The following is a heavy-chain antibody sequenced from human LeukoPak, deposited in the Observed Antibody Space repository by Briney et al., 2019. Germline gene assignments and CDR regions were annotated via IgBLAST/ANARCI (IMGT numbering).Heavy chain of an antibody. CDR3: VSGGSYLTK. D-gene: IGHD3-10*01. CDR1: GGSISSY. V-gene: IGHV4-59*01. J-gene: IGHJ4*02. CDR2: ICFSGTT. Sequence: SETLSLTCTVSGGSISSYWSWIRQSPGKGLEWIGYICFSGTTNYNPSLKSRLTITIDTSRNQFSLKLSSVTAADTAIYYCVSGGSYLTKWGQGTLVTVSS.